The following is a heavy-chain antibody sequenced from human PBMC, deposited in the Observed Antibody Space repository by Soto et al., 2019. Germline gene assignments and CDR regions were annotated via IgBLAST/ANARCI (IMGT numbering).Heavy chain of an antibody. D-gene: IGHD5-12*01. CDR3: AREPSGGVATT. CDR1: GTPSTGCD. V-gene: IGHV1-2*02. Sequence: QVQLWKSGPGLKSPGPSGRVSATSSGTPSTGCDMPGGRRAPGKGLEWLGWINPNMGGRNYAQKFQGRVTMTRDTSISTAYMELSRLRSDDTAVYYCAREPSGGVATTWGQGTLVTVSS. J-gene: IGHJ5*02. CDR2: INPNMGGR.